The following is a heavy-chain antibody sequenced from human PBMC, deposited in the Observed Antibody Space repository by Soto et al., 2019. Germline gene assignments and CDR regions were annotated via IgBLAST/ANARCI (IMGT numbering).Heavy chain of an antibody. V-gene: IGHV3-64*02. CDR3: AGSYQLVRGVIEPTFDY. D-gene: IGHD3-10*01. CDR1: GFTFSSYA. J-gene: IGHJ4*02. Sequence: PGGSLRLSCAASGFTFSSYAMHWVRQAPGKGLEYVSAISSNGGSTYYADSVKGRFTISRDNSKNTLYLQMGSLRAEDMAVYYCAGSYQLVRGVIEPTFDYWGQGTLVTVSS. CDR2: ISSNGGST.